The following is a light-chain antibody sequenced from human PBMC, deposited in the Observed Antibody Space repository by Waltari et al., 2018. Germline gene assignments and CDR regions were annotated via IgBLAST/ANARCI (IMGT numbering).Light chain of an antibody. CDR2: STT. J-gene: IGLJ3*02. Sequence: QTVVPQAPSLTVSPGGAVTLTCPSTDGALTRRNYPNWIQQKPGQVPRSLVHSTTNRHAGTPARFSGSLLGGKAALTLSGVQPEDEAEYYCLLYDGSDQVFGGGTKLTVL. CDR3: LLYDGSDQV. V-gene: IGLV7-43*01. CDR1: DGALTRRNY.